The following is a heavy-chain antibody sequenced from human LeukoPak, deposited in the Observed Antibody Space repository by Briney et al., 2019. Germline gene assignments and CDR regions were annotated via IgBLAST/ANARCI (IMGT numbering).Heavy chain of an antibody. Sequence: GGSLRLSCAASGFTFSSYAMHWVRQAPGKGLEWVAVISYDGSNKYYADSVKGRFTISRDNSKNTLYLQMNSLRAEDTAVYYCARGETNMIVPTYWGQGTLVTVSS. CDR2: ISYDGSNK. CDR3: ARGETNMIVPTY. J-gene: IGHJ4*02. V-gene: IGHV3-30*14. D-gene: IGHD3-22*01. CDR1: GFTFSSYA.